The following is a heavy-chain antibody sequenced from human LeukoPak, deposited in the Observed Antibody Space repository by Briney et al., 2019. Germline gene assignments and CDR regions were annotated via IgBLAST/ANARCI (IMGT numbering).Heavy chain of an antibody. CDR1: GFTFSSYD. CDR2: IGTAGDT. J-gene: IGHJ3*02. D-gene: IGHD6-13*01. V-gene: IGHV3-13*01. Sequence: GGSLRLSCAASGFTFSSYDMHWVRQATGKGLEWVSAIGTAGDTYYPGSVKGRFTISRENAKNSLYLQMNSLRAGDTAVYYCARAPGIAAAGSWVNAFDIWGQGTMVTVSS. CDR3: ARAPGIAAAGSWVNAFDI.